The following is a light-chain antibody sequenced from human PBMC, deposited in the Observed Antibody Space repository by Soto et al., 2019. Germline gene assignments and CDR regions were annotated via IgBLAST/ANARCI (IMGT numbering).Light chain of an antibody. Sequence: EIVLTQSPATLSLSPGERATLSCRASQSVSSYLAWYQQKPDQAPRLLIYAASNRATGIPARFSGSGSGTDFALTISSLEPEDCAVYYCQQRSNWYTFGQGTKLEIK. CDR3: QQRSNWYT. CDR1: QSVSSY. CDR2: AAS. J-gene: IGKJ2*01. V-gene: IGKV3-11*01.